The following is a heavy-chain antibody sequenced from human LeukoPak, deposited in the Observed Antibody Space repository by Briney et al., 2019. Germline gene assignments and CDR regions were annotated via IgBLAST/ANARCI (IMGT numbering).Heavy chain of an antibody. CDR1: GYTFTGYY. D-gene: IGHD5-18*01. V-gene: IGHV1-2*02. CDR2: INPNSGGT. Sequence: ASVKVSCKASGYTFTGYYMHWVRQAPGQGLEGMGWINPNSGGTNYAQKFQGRVTMTRDTSISTAYMELSRLRSDDTAVYYCARDPGYSYGYRWGFDYWGQGTLVTVSS. CDR3: ARDPGYSYGYRWGFDY. J-gene: IGHJ4*02.